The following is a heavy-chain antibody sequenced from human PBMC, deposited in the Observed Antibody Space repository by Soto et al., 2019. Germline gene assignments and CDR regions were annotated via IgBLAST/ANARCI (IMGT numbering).Heavy chain of an antibody. D-gene: IGHD2-15*01. CDR1: GFTFSSYA. Sequence: GGSLRLSCAASGFTFSSYAMSWVRQAPGKGLEWVSAISGSGGSTYYADSVKGRFTISRDNSKNTLYLQMNSLRAEDTAVYYCAKGVVVVVAASSGPFDYWGQGTLVTVSS. CDR3: AKGVVVVVAASSGPFDY. J-gene: IGHJ4*02. CDR2: ISGSGGST. V-gene: IGHV3-23*01.